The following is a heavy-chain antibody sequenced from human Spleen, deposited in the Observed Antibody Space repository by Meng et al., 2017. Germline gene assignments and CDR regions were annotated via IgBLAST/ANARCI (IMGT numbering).Heavy chain of an antibody. CDR3: AREPAGGSADY. CDR2: INTDNGNT. Sequence: QVQLVQSGAEVKKPGASVKVSCKASGYTFTNYAMHWVRQAPGQRPEWMGWINTDNGNTKYSQKFQGRVTFSRDTSASTASMELSSLTSEDTAVYYCAREPAGGSADYWGQGTLVTVSS. V-gene: IGHV1-3*04. D-gene: IGHD6-13*01. CDR1: GYTFTNYA. J-gene: IGHJ4*02.